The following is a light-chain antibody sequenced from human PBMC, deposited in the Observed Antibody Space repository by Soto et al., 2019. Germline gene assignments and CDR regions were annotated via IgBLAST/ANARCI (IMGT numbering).Light chain of an antibody. Sequence: EIALTQSPGTLSLSPGETATLSCRASQRVSPNVAWYQQRPGQPPRLLIFGASTRATGIPGRFSGSGSGTEFTLTISSLESEDFAVYYCQQYYTWPSFGQGTRLEIK. V-gene: IGKV3-15*01. J-gene: IGKJ5*01. CDR3: QQYYTWPS. CDR1: QRVSPN. CDR2: GAS.